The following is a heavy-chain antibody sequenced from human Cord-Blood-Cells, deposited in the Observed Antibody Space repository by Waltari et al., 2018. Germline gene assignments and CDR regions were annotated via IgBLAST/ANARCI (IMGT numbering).Heavy chain of an antibody. CDR1: GGSISSSSYY. V-gene: IGHV4-39*01. CDR3: ARPRGSYYAFDI. Sequence: QLQLQESGPGLLKPSETLSLTCTVPGGSISSSSYYWGWIRQPPGKGLEWIGSIYYSGSTYFNPSLKSRVTISVDTSKNQFSLKLSSVTAADTAVYYCARPRGSYYAFDIWGQGTMVTVSS. CDR2: IYYSGST. J-gene: IGHJ3*02. D-gene: IGHD1-26*01.